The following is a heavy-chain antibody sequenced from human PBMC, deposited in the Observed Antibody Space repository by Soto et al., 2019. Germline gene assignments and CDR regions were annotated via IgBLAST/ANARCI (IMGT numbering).Heavy chain of an antibody. CDR2: MSYDGSNK. Sequence: QVQLVESGGGVVQPGRSLRLSCAASGFTFSSYAMHWVRQAPGKGLEWVAVMSYDGSNKYYADSVKGRFTISRDNSKNTLYLQMNSLRAEDTAVYYCARAPDGDYPYFDYWGQGTLVTVSS. V-gene: IGHV3-30-3*01. D-gene: IGHD4-17*01. J-gene: IGHJ4*02. CDR3: ARAPDGDYPYFDY. CDR1: GFTFSSYA.